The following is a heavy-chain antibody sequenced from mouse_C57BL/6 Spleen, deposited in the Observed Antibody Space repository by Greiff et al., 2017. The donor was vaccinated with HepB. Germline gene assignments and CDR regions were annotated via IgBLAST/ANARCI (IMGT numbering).Heavy chain of an antibody. CDR3: ARWGSNLDY. CDR2: INPSTGGT. Sequence: VQLQQSGPELVKPGASVKISCKASGYSFTGYYMNWVKQSPEKSLEWIGEINPSTGGTTYNQKFKAKATLTVDESSSTAYMQLKSLTSEDSAVYYCARWGSNLDYWGQGTTLTVSS. V-gene: IGHV1-42*01. D-gene: IGHD2-5*01. J-gene: IGHJ2*01. CDR1: GYSFTGYY.